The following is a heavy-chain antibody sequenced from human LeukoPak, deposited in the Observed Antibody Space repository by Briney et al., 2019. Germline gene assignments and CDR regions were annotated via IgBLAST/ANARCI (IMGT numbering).Heavy chain of an antibody. CDR3: AKDISLGSSSWYYFDY. CDR1: GFTFSSSS. J-gene: IGHJ4*02. CDR2: ISGSSSMI. D-gene: IGHD6-13*01. Sequence: GGSLRLSCAASGFTFSSSSMIWVRQAPGKGLEWVSDISGSSSMIYYTDSVKGRFTISRDNSKNSLYLQMNSLRTEDTALYYCAKDISLGSSSWYYFDYWGQGTLVTVSS. V-gene: IGHV3-48*04.